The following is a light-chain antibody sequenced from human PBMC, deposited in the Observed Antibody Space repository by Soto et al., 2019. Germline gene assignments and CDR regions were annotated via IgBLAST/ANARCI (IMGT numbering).Light chain of an antibody. CDR1: QSVSSN. CDR2: GAS. Sequence: EIVMTQSPATLSVSPGERATLSCRASQSVSSNLAWYQQKPGQAPRLLIYGASTRATGIPARFSGSGSGTECTLTISSLQSEDFAGYYCQQYNNGPTFGQGTKVEIK. CDR3: QQYNNGPT. J-gene: IGKJ1*01. V-gene: IGKV3-15*01.